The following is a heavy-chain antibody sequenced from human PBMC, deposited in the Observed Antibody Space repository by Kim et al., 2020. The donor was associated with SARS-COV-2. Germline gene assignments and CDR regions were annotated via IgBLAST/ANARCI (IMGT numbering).Heavy chain of an antibody. CDR3: ARFLVSPIAAAGNRGWFDP. Sequence: SETLSLTCAVYGGSFSGYYWSWIRQPPGKGLEWIGEINHSGSTNYNPSLKSRVTISVDTSKNQFSLKLSSVTAADTAVYYCARFLVSPIAAAGNRGWFDPWGQGTLVTVSS. CDR1: GGSFSGYY. V-gene: IGHV4-34*01. J-gene: IGHJ5*02. CDR2: INHSGST. D-gene: IGHD6-13*01.